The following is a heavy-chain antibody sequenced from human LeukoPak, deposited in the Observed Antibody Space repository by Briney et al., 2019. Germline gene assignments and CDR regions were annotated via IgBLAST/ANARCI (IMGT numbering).Heavy chain of an antibody. Sequence: PGGSLRLSCAASGFTVSSNYMSWVRQAPGKGLEWASVIYSGGSTYYADSVKGRFTISRHNSKNTLYLQMNSLRAEDTAVYYCARGLIPAWFDPWGQGTLVTVSS. V-gene: IGHV3-53*04. J-gene: IGHJ5*02. D-gene: IGHD2-21*01. CDR1: GFTVSSNY. CDR2: IYSGGST. CDR3: ARGLIPAWFDP.